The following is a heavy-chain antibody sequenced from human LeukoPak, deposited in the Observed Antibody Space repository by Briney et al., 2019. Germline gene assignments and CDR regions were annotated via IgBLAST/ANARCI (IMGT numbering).Heavy chain of an antibody. Sequence: GGSLRLSCTASGFAFSSYEMTWVRQAPGKGLEWVSYISSGSGPLYYADSVKGRFTISRDNDKNSLYLQMNSLRAEDTAVYYCARASEFDYWGQGTLVTVSS. V-gene: IGHV3-48*03. J-gene: IGHJ4*02. CDR3: ARASEFDY. CDR2: ISSGSGPL. CDR1: GFAFSSYE.